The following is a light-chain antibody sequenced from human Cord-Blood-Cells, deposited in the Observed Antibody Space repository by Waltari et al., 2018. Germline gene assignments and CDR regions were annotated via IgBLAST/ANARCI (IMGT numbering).Light chain of an antibody. CDR3: QQYDNLPIT. CDR2: DAS. V-gene: IGKV1-33*01. Sequence: DIQMTQSPSSLSASVGDRVPITCQASQDISNYLNWYQQKQVKAPKLLIYDASNLETGVPSRFSGSGSGTDFTFTISSLQPEDIATYYCQQYDNLPITFGQGTRLEIK. J-gene: IGKJ5*01. CDR1: QDISNY.